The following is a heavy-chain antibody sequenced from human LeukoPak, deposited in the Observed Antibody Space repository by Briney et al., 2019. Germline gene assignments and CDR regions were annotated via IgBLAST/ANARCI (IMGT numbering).Heavy chain of an antibody. Sequence: PGRSLRLSCAASGFTFSTYGMHWVRQAPGKGLEWVAVISYDGSNKYYPDSVKGRFIISRDNSKNTLYLQMNSLRTEDTAVYYCAKEMIVGVAGNPDYWGQGTLVIVSS. D-gene: IGHD6-19*01. J-gene: IGHJ4*02. CDR3: AKEMIVGVAGNPDY. V-gene: IGHV3-30*18. CDR2: ISYDGSNK. CDR1: GFTFSTYG.